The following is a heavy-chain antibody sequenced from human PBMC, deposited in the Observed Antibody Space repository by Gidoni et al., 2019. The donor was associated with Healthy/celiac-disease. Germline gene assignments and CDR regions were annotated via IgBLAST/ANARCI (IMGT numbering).Heavy chain of an antibody. Sequence: QVQLVESGGGVVQPGRSLRLSCAASGFTFSSYGMHWVRQAPGKGLEWVAVIWYDGSNKYYADSVKGRFTISRDNSKNTLYLQMNSLRAEDTAVYYCAREDCSGGSCYPGSYNWFDPWGQGTLVTVSS. V-gene: IGHV3-33*01. CDR1: GFTFSSYG. CDR2: IWYDGSNK. CDR3: AREDCSGGSCYPGSYNWFDP. J-gene: IGHJ5*02. D-gene: IGHD2-15*01.